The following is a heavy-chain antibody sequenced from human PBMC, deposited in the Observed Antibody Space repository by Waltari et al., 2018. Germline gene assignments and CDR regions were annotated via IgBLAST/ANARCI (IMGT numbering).Heavy chain of an antibody. V-gene: IGHV4-4*07. D-gene: IGHD3-22*01. CDR2: IYTSGST. Sequence: QVQLQESGPGLVKPSETLSLTCTVPGGSISSYYWSWIRQPAGKGLEWIGRIYTSGSTNYNPSLKSRVTMSVDTSKNQFSLKLSSVTAADTAVYYCARGLTYSRRYYYYYMDVWGKGTTVTVSS. CDR1: GGSISSYY. CDR3: ARGLTYSRRYYYYYMDV. J-gene: IGHJ6*03.